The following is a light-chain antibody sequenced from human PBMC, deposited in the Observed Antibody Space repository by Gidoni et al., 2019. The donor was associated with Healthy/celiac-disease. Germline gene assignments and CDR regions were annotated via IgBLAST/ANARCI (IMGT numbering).Light chain of an antibody. J-gene: IGKJ5*01. CDR1: QSISSW. Sequence: DIQMTQSPSTLSASVGDRVTITCRASQSISSWLAWDQQKPGKPPKLLIYDASSLESGVPSRFSGSGSVTEFTLTISSLQPDDFATYYCQQYISYSFTFXXXTRLEIK. CDR2: DAS. V-gene: IGKV1-5*01. CDR3: QQYISYSFT.